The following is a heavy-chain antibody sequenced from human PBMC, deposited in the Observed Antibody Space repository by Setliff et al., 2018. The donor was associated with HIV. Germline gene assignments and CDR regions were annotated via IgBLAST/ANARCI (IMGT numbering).Heavy chain of an antibody. CDR1: GGSISSYY. CDR2: IYYSGST. V-gene: IGHV4-59*01. D-gene: IGHD6-19*01. Sequence: PSETLSLTCTVSGGSISSYYWSWIRQPPGKGLEWIGYIYYSGSTNYNPSLKSRVTISVDTFKNQFSLKLSSVTAADTAVYYCARGGSSGWERGLGYYYYYYMDVWGKGTTVTVSS. J-gene: IGHJ6*03. CDR3: ARGGSSGWERGLGYYYYYYMDV.